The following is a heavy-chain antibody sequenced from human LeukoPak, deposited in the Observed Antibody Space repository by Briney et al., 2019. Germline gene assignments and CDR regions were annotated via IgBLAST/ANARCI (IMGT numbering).Heavy chain of an antibody. Sequence: TGGSLRLSCAASGFTFDDYAMHWVRHAPGKGLEWVSLISGDGGSTYYADSVKGRFTISRDNSKNSLYLQMNSLRTEDTALYYCANGDDYGDYWGQGTLVTVSS. V-gene: IGHV3-43*02. D-gene: IGHD4/OR15-4a*01. J-gene: IGHJ4*02. CDR3: ANGDDYGDY. CDR1: GFTFDDYA. CDR2: ISGDGGST.